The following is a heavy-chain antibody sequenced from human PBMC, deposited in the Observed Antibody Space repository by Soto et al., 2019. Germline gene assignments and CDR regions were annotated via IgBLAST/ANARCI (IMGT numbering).Heavy chain of an antibody. D-gene: IGHD4-17*01. CDR1: GFTVSSNY. CDR3: ARDEVRGHDYGTFDY. J-gene: IGHJ4*02. V-gene: IGHV3-66*01. CDR2: IYSGGST. Sequence: EVQLVESGGGLVQPGGSLRLYGPASGFTVSSNYMSWVRQAPGKGLEWVSVIYSGGSTYYADSVKGRFTISRDNSKNTLYLQMNSLRAEDTAVYYCARDEVRGHDYGTFDYLGQGTLVTVSP.